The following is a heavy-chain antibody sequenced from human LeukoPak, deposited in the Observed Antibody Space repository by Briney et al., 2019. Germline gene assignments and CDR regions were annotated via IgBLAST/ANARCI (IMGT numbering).Heavy chain of an antibody. D-gene: IGHD5/OR15-5a*01. CDR3: ASTIRDYFDY. CDR1: GFTFDDYA. Sequence: GGSLRLSCAASGFTFDDYAMHWVRQAPGKGLEWVSGISWNSGSIGYADSVKGRFTISRDNAKNSLYLQMNSLRAEDTALYYCASTIRDYFDYWGQGTLVTVSS. CDR2: ISWNSGSI. V-gene: IGHV3-9*01. J-gene: IGHJ4*02.